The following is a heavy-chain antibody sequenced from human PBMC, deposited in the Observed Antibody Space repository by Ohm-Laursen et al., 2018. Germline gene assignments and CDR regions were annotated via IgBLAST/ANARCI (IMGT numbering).Heavy chain of an antibody. D-gene: IGHD7-27*01. CDR3: ARALGGYPISYYYGMDV. J-gene: IGHJ6*02. Sequence: TLSLTCAVSGYSISSGYYWGWIRQPPGKGLEWIGSIYHSGSTYYNPSLKSRVTISVDTSKNQFPLKLSSVTAADTAVYYCARALGGYPISYYYGMDVWGQGTTVTVSS. CDR2: IYHSGST. V-gene: IGHV4-38-2*01. CDR1: GYSISSGYY.